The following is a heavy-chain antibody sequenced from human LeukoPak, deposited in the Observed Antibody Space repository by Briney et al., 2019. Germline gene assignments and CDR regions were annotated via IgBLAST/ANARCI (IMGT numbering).Heavy chain of an antibody. V-gene: IGHV4-4*02. J-gene: IGHJ4*02. CDR1: GDSFSYDNW. Sequence: SETLSLTCAVSGDSFSYDNWWSWVRQPPGKGLEWIGENHHSGGSNYNPSLKSRVIVSVDKSKNQVSLSLTSVTAADTAVYYCARHHYFALAYWGQGTLVTVSS. CDR3: ARHHYFALAY. D-gene: IGHD2-21*01. CDR2: NHHSGGS.